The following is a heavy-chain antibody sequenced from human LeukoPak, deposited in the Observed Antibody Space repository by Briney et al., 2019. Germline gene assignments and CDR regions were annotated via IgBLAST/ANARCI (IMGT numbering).Heavy chain of an antibody. Sequence: PGGSLRLSCTASGFTFSNYAMHWVRQAPGKGLEYVSSISSTGGSTYYANSVKGRFTISRDNSKNTLYLQMGSLRAGDMAVYYCAREYYGGNPRGGFDPWGQGTLVTVSS. CDR1: GFTFSNYA. V-gene: IGHV3-64*01. CDR2: ISSTGGST. D-gene: IGHD4-23*01. J-gene: IGHJ5*02. CDR3: AREYYGGNPRGGFDP.